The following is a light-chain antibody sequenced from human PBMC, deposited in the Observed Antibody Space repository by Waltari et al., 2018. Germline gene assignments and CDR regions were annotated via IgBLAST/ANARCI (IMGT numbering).Light chain of an antibody. Sequence: DIQMTQSPSSLSASVGDTVTITCRASQSISSWLAWYQQKTGKAPKLLIYKASSLQSGVPSRFSGSGSGTDVTLTISSLQPEDFATYYCLQYSSSPWTFGQGTKVEIK. CDR3: LQYSSSPWT. CDR1: QSISSW. V-gene: IGKV1-12*01. CDR2: KAS. J-gene: IGKJ1*01.